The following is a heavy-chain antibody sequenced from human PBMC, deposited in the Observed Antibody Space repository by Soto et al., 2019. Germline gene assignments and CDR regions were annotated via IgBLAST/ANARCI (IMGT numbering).Heavy chain of an antibody. Sequence: QVQLQESGPGLVKPSETLSLNCTVSGGSISNLYWSWIRQPPGKGLEWIGYIHYSGRTDYNPSLKCRVTISVDTSKHQFYLKLPSVTAADTAVYYCARGYYDARGSSNPFDDWGPGTLVTVSP. CDR1: GGSISNLY. V-gene: IGHV4-59*01. D-gene: IGHD3-22*01. CDR3: ARGYYDARGSSNPFDD. CDR2: IHYSGRT. J-gene: IGHJ4*02.